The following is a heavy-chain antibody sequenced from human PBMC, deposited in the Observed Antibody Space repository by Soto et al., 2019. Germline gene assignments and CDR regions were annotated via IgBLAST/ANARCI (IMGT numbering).Heavy chain of an antibody. D-gene: IGHD3-9*01. CDR2: IIPILGIA. Sequence: PVKGSFQAFGGPFNSHTISWVRQAPGQRPEWVGKIIPILGIANYAQKFQGRVTITADKSTSTAYMELSSLRSEDTAVYYCARVGQSYYDILTGYPDDYYYYMDVWGKGTTVTVSS. CDR1: GGPFNSHT. CDR3: ARVGQSYYDILTGYPDDYYYYMDV. V-gene: IGHV1-69*02. J-gene: IGHJ6*03.